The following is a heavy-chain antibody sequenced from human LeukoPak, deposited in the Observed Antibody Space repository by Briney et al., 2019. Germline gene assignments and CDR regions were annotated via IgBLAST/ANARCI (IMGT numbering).Heavy chain of an antibody. Sequence: SETLSLTCTVSGGSMTNYYWSWIRQPPGEGLEWISYIYQTGNTDYNPSLKSRVTISLDMSKNQFSLRLSSVTAADTAVYYCARHEFASPFDSWGQGTLVTVSS. CDR2: IYQTGNT. CDR1: GGSMTNYY. V-gene: IGHV4-59*08. CDR3: ARHEFASPFDS. J-gene: IGHJ5*01. D-gene: IGHD2-21*01.